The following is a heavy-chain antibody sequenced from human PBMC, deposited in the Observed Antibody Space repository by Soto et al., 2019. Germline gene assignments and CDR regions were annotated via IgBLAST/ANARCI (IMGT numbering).Heavy chain of an antibody. Sequence: EVQLVESGGVVVQPGGSLRLSCAASGFTFDDYTMHWVRQAPGKGLEWVSLISWDGGSTYYADSVKGRFIISRDNSKNCLYLQMNSLRTEDTALYYCAKDRAAVTGAYYYYGMDVWGQGTTVTVSS. CDR3: AKDRAAVTGAYYYYGMDV. V-gene: IGHV3-43*01. D-gene: IGHD6-19*01. CDR1: GFTFDDYT. CDR2: ISWDGGST. J-gene: IGHJ6*02.